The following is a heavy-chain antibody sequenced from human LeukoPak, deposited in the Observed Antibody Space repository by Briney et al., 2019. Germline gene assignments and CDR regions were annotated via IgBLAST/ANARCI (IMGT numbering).Heavy chain of an antibody. CDR3: ARGYGSGSYGFDY. Sequence: PSETLSLTCTVSGGSISSGGYYWSWIRQHPGKGLEWIGYIYYSGSTYYNPSLKSRVTISVDTSKNQFSLKLSSVTAADTAVYYCARGYGSGSYGFDYWGQGTLVTVSS. CDR1: GGSISSGGYY. J-gene: IGHJ4*02. V-gene: IGHV4-31*03. CDR2: IYYSGST. D-gene: IGHD3-10*01.